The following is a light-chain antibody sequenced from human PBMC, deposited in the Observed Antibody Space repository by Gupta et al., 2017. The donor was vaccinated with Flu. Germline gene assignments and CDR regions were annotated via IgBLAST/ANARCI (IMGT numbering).Light chain of an antibody. V-gene: IGKV1-39*01. CDR3: QQSYTTPWT. Sequence: DIQMTQSPSSLSASVGDRVTITCRASQSISSYLNWYQQKPGKAPKLLIYGASSLQSGVPLRFSGSGSGTDFTRTISSLQPEDFAIYHCQQSYTTPWTFGRGTKVEIK. CDR2: GAS. CDR1: QSISSY. J-gene: IGKJ1*01.